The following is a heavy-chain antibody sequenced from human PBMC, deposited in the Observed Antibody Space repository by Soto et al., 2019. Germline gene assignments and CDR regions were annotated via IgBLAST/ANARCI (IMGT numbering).Heavy chain of an antibody. D-gene: IGHD3-22*01. Sequence: QVQLVESGGGVVQPGRSLRLSCAASGFTFSSYGMHWVRQAPGKGLEWVAVISYDGSNKYYADSVKGRFTISRDNSKNTLYLQMNSLRAEDTAGYYCAKDFGLPYYGDYYGMDVWGQGTTVTVSS. CDR3: AKDFGLPYYGDYYGMDV. J-gene: IGHJ6*02. V-gene: IGHV3-30*18. CDR1: GFTFSSYG. CDR2: ISYDGSNK.